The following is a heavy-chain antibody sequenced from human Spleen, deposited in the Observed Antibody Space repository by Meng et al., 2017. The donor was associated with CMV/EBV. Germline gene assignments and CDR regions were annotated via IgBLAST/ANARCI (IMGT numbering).Heavy chain of an antibody. V-gene: IGHV1-18*01. D-gene: IGHD2-15*01. CDR3: AREQVMVAAASTENWFDP. Sequence: YTFTSYGISWVRQAPGQGLEWMGWISAYNGNTNYAQKLQGRVTMTTDTSTSTAYMELRSLRSDDTALYYCAREQVMVAAASTENWFDPWGQGTLVTVSS. CDR1: YTFTSYG. J-gene: IGHJ5*02. CDR2: ISAYNGNT.